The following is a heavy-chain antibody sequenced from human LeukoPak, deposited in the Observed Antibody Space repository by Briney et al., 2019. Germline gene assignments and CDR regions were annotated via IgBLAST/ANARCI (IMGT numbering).Heavy chain of an antibody. D-gene: IGHD3-22*01. CDR3: ARRSLDPDSSGSRGAFDI. Sequence: PSETLSLTCTVSGGSISSSSYYWGWIRQPPGKGLEWIGSIYYSGSTYYNPSLKSRVTISVDTSKNQFSLKLSSVTAADTAVYYCARRSLDPDSSGSRGAFDIWGQGTMVTVSS. V-gene: IGHV4-39*01. CDR1: GGSISSSSYY. CDR2: IYYSGST. J-gene: IGHJ3*02.